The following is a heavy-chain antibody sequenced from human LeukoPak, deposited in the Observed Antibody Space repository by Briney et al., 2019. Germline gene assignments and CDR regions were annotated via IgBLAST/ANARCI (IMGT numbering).Heavy chain of an antibody. CDR3: ARVTITMIVVVITTVWFDP. V-gene: IGHV4-34*01. J-gene: IGHJ5*02. CDR1: GGSFSGYY. D-gene: IGHD3-22*01. CDR2: INHSGST. Sequence: SETLSLTCAVYGGSFSGYYWSWIRQPPGKGLEWIGEINHSGSTNYNPSLKSRVTISVDTSKNQFSLKLSSVTAADTAVYYCARVTITMIVVVITTVWFDPWGQGTLVTVSS.